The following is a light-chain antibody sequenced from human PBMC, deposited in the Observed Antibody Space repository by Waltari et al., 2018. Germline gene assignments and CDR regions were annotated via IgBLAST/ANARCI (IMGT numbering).Light chain of an antibody. Sequence: EIVLTQSPGTLSLSPGQTATLSCRASQSVGRTLAWYQQKSGRAPSLLIYGASIRATGIPDRFSSSGSGTDFSLTIREVEPEDFAVYHCQHYLRLPVTFGQGTKVEI. CDR3: QHYLRLPVT. CDR1: QSVGRT. J-gene: IGKJ1*01. V-gene: IGKV3-20*01. CDR2: GAS.